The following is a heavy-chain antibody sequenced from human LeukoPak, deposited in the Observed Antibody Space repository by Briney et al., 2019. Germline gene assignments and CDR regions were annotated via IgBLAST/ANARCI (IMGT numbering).Heavy chain of an antibody. D-gene: IGHD5-18*01. V-gene: IGHV4-59*01. J-gene: IGHJ4*02. CDR2: THHSGST. Sequence: SETLSLTCSVSGVSITSNYWSWIRQPPGKGLEWIGYTHHSGSTSYNPSLKSRITISLDTSNKQFSLKLSSVTAADTAVYYCARSSGHSYGDFDYWGQGTLVTVTS. CDR1: GVSITSNY. CDR3: ARSSGHSYGDFDY.